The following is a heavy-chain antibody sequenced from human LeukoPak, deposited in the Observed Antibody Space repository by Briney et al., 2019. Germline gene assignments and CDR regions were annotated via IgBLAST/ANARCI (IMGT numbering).Heavy chain of an antibody. CDR3: ARDAGGSTVTTSDFDY. J-gene: IGHJ4*02. Sequence: PGRSLRLSCAASRFTFSSYAMHWVRQAPGKGLEWVAVISYDGSNKYYADSVKGRFTISRDNSKNTLYLQMNSLRAEDTAVYYCARDAGGSTVTTSDFDYWGQGTLVTVSS. V-gene: IGHV3-30-3*01. CDR1: RFTFSSYA. D-gene: IGHD4-17*01. CDR2: ISYDGSNK.